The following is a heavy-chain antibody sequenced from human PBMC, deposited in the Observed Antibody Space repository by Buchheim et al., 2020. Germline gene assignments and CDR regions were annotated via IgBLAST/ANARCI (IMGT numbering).Heavy chain of an antibody. CDR3: ARDKDRKWAGMDY. CDR2: IGQDGSEK. Sequence: ELQLVESGGGLVQPGGSLRLSCAASGFTFSTYWMSWVRQAPGKGLEWVANIGQDGSEKYYVDSVKGGFTISRENAKNSLYLQMNSLRAEDTAVYYCARDKDRKWAGMDYWGQGTL. CDR1: GFTFSTYW. J-gene: IGHJ4*02. V-gene: IGHV3-7*03. D-gene: IGHD6-19*01.